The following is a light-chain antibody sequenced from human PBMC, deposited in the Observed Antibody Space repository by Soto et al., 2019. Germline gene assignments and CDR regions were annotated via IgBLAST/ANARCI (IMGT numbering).Light chain of an antibody. CDR2: EIS. CDR3: SSYTSSSHVL. J-gene: IGLJ2*01. Sequence: QSVLTQPASVSGSPGQSITISCTGTSNDVGGYNFVSWYQQHPDKAPKLMIYEISYRPSGVSNRFSGSKSGNTASLTISGLQAEDEADYYCSSYTSSSHVLFGGGTKLTVL. CDR1: SNDVGGYNF. V-gene: IGLV2-14*01.